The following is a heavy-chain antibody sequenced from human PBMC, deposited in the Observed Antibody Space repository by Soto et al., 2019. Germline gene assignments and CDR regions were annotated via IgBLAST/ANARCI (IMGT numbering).Heavy chain of an antibody. CDR2: ISGSGDST. CDR3: GKRGSNGGSFDN. CDR1: GFTFSTYA. Sequence: GSLRLSCAASGFTFSTYAMNWVRQAPGKGLEWVSGISGSGDSTYYADSVKGRFTVSRDNSKNTLYLQMNSLRAEDTAVFYCGKRGSNGGSFDNWGQGTMVTSPQ. J-gene: IGHJ4*03. D-gene: IGHD3-16*01. V-gene: IGHV3-23*01.